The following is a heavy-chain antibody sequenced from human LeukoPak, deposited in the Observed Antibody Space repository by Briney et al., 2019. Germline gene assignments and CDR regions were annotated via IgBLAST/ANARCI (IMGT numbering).Heavy chain of an antibody. V-gene: IGHV1-69*13. J-gene: IGHJ4*02. CDR1: GGTFSSYA. Sequence: SVTVSCTASGGTFSSYAISWVRQAPGQGLEWMGGIFPIFGTANYAQKFQGRVTITADESTSTAYMELSSLRSEDTAVYYCARELSDYGDYGYFDYWGQGTLVTVSS. CDR3: ARELSDYGDYGYFDY. D-gene: IGHD4-17*01. CDR2: IFPIFGTA.